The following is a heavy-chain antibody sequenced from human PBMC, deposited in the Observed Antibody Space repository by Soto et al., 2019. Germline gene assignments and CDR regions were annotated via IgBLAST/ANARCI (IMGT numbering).Heavy chain of an antibody. CDR3: ARDSGYDCYYGMDV. D-gene: IGHD5-12*01. CDR2: INHSGST. V-gene: IGHV4-34*01. CDR1: GGSFSGYY. Sequence: LSLTCAVYGGSFSGYYWSWIRQPPGKGLEWIGEINHSGSTNYNPSLKSRVTISVDTSKNQFSLKLSSVTAADTAVYYCARDSGYDCYYGMDVWGQGTTVTVSS. J-gene: IGHJ6*02.